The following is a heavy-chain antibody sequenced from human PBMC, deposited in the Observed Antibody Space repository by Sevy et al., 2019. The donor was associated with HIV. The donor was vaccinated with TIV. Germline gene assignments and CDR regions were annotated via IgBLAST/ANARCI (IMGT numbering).Heavy chain of an antibody. CDR1: GFTFSSYS. CDR2: ISSNSSTI. Sequence: GGSLRLSCAASGFTFSSYSMNWVRQAPGKGLEWVSYISSNSSTIYYADSVKGRFTISRDNAKNSLYLQMNSLRAEDTAVYYCARDSCSGGSCYYYYYYYGMDVWGQGTTVTVSS. V-gene: IGHV3-48*01. D-gene: IGHD2-15*01. J-gene: IGHJ6*02. CDR3: ARDSCSGGSCYYYYYYYGMDV.